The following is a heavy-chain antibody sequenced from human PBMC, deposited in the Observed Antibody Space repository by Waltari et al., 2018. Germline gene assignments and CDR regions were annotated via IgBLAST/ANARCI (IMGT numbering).Heavy chain of an antibody. CDR3: ATPGHLAAAGDY. J-gene: IGHJ4*02. V-gene: IGHV1-69-2*01. CDR2: VDTEDGET. Sequence: EVQLVQSGAEVKKPGATVKISCKASGYTFTDYYMHWVQQAPGNGLEGMGRVDTEDGETIYAEKFQGRVTITADTSTDTAYMELSSLRAEDTAVYYCATPGHLAAAGDYWGQGTLVTVSS. CDR1: GYTFTDYY. D-gene: IGHD6-13*01.